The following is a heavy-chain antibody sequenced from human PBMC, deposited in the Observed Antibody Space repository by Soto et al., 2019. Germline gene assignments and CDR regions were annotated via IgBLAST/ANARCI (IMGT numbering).Heavy chain of an antibody. CDR1: GYTFPSYA. Sequence: GASVKVSCKASGYTFPSYAMHWVRQAPGQGLEWKGWINAGNGNKKNSQKFQGRVTITRDTSASTAYMELSSLRSEDTAVYYCARAATLYYYMDVWGKGTTVTVSS. CDR3: ARAATLYYYMDV. J-gene: IGHJ6*03. D-gene: IGHD2-15*01. CDR2: INAGNGNK. V-gene: IGHV1-3*01.